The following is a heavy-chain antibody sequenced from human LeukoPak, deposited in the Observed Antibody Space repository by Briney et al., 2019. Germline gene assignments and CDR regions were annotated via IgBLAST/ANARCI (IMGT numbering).Heavy chain of an antibody. J-gene: IGHJ4*02. CDR3: ARGVAARLVHFDY. CDR1: GYSISSGYC. V-gene: IGHV4-38-2*02. D-gene: IGHD6-6*01. CDR2: IYHSGST. Sequence: SETLSLTCTASGYSISSGYCWGWIRQPPGKGLEWIGSIYHSGSTYYNPSLKSRVTISVDTSKNQFSLKLSSVAAADTAVYYCARGVAARLVHFDYWGQGTLVTVSS.